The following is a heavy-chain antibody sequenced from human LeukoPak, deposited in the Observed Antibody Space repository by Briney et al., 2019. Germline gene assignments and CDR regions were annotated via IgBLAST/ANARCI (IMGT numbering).Heavy chain of an antibody. CDR1: GFTFSDYY. CDR3: AREMVATADY. D-gene: IGHD5-12*01. J-gene: IGHJ4*02. Sequence: PGGSLRLSCAASGFTFSDYYMSWIRQAPGKGLEWLSYISSGGSSISYADSVQGRFTISSDNAKNSLYLQMNSLRAEDTAMYYCAREMVATADYWGQGTLVTVSS. V-gene: IGHV3-11*04. CDR2: ISSGGSSI.